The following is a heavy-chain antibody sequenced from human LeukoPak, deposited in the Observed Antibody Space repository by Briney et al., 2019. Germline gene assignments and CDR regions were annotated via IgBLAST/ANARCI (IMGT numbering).Heavy chain of an antibody. V-gene: IGHV4-61*02. Sequence: SQTLSLTCTVSGGSISSGSYYWSWIRQPAGKGLEWIGRIYTSGSANYNPSLKSRVTISVDTSKNQFSLKLSSVTAADTAVYYCARAPPYSGTPDYWGQGTLVTVSS. CDR1: GGSISSGSYY. J-gene: IGHJ4*01. CDR2: IYTSGSA. CDR3: ARAPPYSGTPDY. D-gene: IGHD1-1*01.